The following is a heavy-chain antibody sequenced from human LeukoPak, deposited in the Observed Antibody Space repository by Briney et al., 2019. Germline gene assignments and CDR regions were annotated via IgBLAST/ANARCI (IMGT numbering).Heavy chain of an antibody. D-gene: IGHD2-21*02. CDR1: GGSISNGDYY. CDR3: ARYPFCGGNCYQNWFDP. CDR2: LAYTGAT. J-gene: IGHJ5*02. Sequence: SQTLSLTCTVSGGSISNGDYYWSWLRQPPGKGPEWIGYLAYTGATYCSPSLKSRVTILLDMSKTQFSLKLTSVTAADTAVYYCARYPFCGGNCYQNWFDPWGQGTLVTVSS. V-gene: IGHV4-30-4*01.